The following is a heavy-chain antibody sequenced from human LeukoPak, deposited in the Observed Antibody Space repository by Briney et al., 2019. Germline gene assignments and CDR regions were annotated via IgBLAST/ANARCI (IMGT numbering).Heavy chain of an antibody. CDR2: IYYSGST. V-gene: IGHV4-59*01. J-gene: IGHJ3*02. CDR3: AREHSSRGRRAFDI. CDR1: GGSISSYY. D-gene: IGHD6-13*01. Sequence: SETLSLTCTVSGGSISSYYWSWIRQPPGKGLEWIGYIYYSGSTNYNPSLKSRVTISVDTSKDQFSLKLSSVTAADTAVYYCAREHSSRGRRAFDIWGQGTMVTVSS.